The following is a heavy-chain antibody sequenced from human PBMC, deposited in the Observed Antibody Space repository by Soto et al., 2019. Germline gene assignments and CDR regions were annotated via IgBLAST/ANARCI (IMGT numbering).Heavy chain of an antibody. V-gene: IGHV3-11*01. Sequence: QVQLVESGGGLVKPGGSLRLSCAASGFTFSDYYMSWIRQAPGRGLEWVSYISSRSSTIFYADSVKGRFTISRDNVKNALYLQMNSLRAEDTAVYYCASGTNRAFLVYWGQGILVTVSS. J-gene: IGHJ4*02. CDR2: ISSRSSTI. CDR1: GFTFSDYY. CDR3: ASGTNRAFLVY. D-gene: IGHD2-8*01.